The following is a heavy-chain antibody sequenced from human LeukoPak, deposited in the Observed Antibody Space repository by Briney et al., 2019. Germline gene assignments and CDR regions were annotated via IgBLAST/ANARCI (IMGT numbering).Heavy chain of an antibody. J-gene: IGHJ4*02. CDR2: INPNSGGT. V-gene: IGHV1-2*02. CDR1: GYTFTGYY. Sequence: ASVKVSCKASGYTFTGYYMHWVRQAPGQGLEWMGWINPNSGGTNYAQKFQGRVTMTRDTSINTAYMELSRLRSDDTAVYYCARAETLAYCGGDCYSSFLLFDYWGQGTLVTVSS. D-gene: IGHD2-21*01. CDR3: ARAETLAYCGGDCYSSFLLFDY.